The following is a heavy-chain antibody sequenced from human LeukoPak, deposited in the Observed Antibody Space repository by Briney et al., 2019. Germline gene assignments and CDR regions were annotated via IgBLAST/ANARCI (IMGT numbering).Heavy chain of an antibody. CDR1: GFKFDDYG. V-gene: IGHV3-20*04. D-gene: IGHD2/OR15-2a*01. Sequence: GGSLRLSCAASGFKFDDYGMNWVRQVPGKGLEWISSINWNGGSTHYADSVRGRFTISRDNARNSMFLHMNSLRAEDTALYLCARDGTPMGDDFFPNGGQGILVTVHS. J-gene: IGHJ4*02. CDR2: INWNGGST. CDR3: ARDGTPMGDDFFPN.